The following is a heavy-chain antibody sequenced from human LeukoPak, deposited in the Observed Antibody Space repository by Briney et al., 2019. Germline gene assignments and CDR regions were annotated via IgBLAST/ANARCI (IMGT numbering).Heavy chain of an antibody. CDR1: GYTFTGYY. J-gene: IGHJ5*02. V-gene: IGHV1-2*02. D-gene: IGHD3-10*01. CDR3: ATSRMVRGVIIT. Sequence: ASVKVSCKASGYTFTGYYMHWVRQAPGQGLEWMGWINPNSGGTNYAQKFQGRVTMTRDTSISTAYMELSRLRSDDTAVYYCATSRMVRGVIITWGQGTLVTVSS. CDR2: INPNSGGT.